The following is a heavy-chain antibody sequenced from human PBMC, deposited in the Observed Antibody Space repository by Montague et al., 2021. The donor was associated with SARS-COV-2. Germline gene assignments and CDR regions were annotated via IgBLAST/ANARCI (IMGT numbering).Heavy chain of an antibody. CDR2: IDWDDDK. V-gene: IGHV2-70*01. J-gene: IGHJ4*02. Sequence: PPLVKPTQTLTLTCTFSGFSLSTSGMCVSWIRQPPGKALEWLTLIDWDDDKYYSTSLKTRLTIPKDTSKNQVVLTMTNMDPVDTATYYCARSYGTTVVTRAFDYWGQGTLVTVSS. CDR3: ARSYGTTVVTRAFDY. D-gene: IGHD4-23*01. CDR1: GFSLSTSGMC.